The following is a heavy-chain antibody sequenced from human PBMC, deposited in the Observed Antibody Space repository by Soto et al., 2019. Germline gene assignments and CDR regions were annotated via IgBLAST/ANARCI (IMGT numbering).Heavy chain of an antibody. Sequence: SETLSLTCTVSGESIDTAGYYWTWIRQRPGRGLEWLGFIYHSGATYYSSSMKSRLSISIDRSQNQFSLKVTSVTAADTAVYLCSRGDYWGQGMLVTVSS. CDR2: IYHSGAT. CDR3: SRGDY. V-gene: IGHV4-31*03. CDR1: GESIDTAGYY. J-gene: IGHJ4*02.